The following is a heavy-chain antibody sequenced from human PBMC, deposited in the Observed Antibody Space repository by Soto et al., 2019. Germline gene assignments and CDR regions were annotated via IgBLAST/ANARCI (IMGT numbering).Heavy chain of an antibody. CDR1: GYSFTIYW. CDR3: ARQNYPVTVTTNYFDY. D-gene: IGHD4-17*01. Sequence: PGESLKISCKGSGYSFTIYWIGWVRQMPGKGLEWMGIIYPGDSDTRYSPSFQGQVTISADKSISSAYLQWSSLKASDTAMYYCARQNYPVTVTTNYFDYWGQGTLVTVSS. J-gene: IGHJ4*02. V-gene: IGHV5-51*01. CDR2: IYPGDSDT.